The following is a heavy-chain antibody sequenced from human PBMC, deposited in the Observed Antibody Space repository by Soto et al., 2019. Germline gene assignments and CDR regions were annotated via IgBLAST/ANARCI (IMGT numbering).Heavy chain of an antibody. Sequence: SETLSLTCTVSGGSISSYYWSWIRQPPGKGLEWIGYIYYSGSTNYNPSLKSRVTLSVDTSKNQFSLKLSSVTAADTAVYYGARARQPDIVVVPAAIWHWNDQGAVHWFDPWGQGTLVTVS. J-gene: IGHJ5*02. V-gene: IGHV4-59*01. D-gene: IGHD2-2*02. CDR3: ARARQPDIVVVPAAIWHWNDQGAVHWFDP. CDR2: IYYSGST. CDR1: GGSISSYY.